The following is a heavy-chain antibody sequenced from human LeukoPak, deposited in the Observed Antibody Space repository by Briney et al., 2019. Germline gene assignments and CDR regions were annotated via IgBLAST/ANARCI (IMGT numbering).Heavy chain of an antibody. Sequence: GGSLRLSCAASGFTFSSYAMSWVRQAPGKGLEWVSAISGSGGSTYYADSVKGRFTISRDNSKNTLYLQMNSLRAEDTAVYYCAKGGMSRFLEWLRGSYYFDYWGQGTLVTVSS. CDR3: AKGGMSRFLEWLRGSYYFDY. J-gene: IGHJ4*02. CDR2: ISGSGGST. CDR1: GFTFSSYA. D-gene: IGHD3-3*01. V-gene: IGHV3-23*01.